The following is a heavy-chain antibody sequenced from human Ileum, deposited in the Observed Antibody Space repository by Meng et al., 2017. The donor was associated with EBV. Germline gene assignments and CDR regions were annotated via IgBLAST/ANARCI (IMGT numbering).Heavy chain of an antibody. CDR1: GDSISSDIW. CDR2: VYHRGDT. J-gene: IGHJ4*02. V-gene: IGHV4-4*02. D-gene: IGHD1-7*01. CDR3: GRDQGRELINH. Sequence: GAGPGLVKPSGTLSLTCTVSGDSISSDIWWSWVRQPPGKGLEWIGEVYHRGDTNYNPSLKSRVDISVDKSKNQFYLSLFSVTAADTAVYYCGRDQGRELINHWGQGTLVTVSS.